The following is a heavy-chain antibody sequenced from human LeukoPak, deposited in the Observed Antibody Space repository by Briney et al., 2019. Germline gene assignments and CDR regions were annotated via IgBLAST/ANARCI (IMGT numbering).Heavy chain of an antibody. D-gene: IGHD6-19*01. J-gene: IGHJ4*02. Sequence: GGSLRLSCAASGLTFSSYSMNWVRQAPGKGLEWVSVIYSGGSTYYADSVKGRFTISRHNSKNTLYLQMNSLRAEDTAAYYCARSVAAYFDYWGQGTLVTVSS. V-gene: IGHV3-53*04. CDR1: GLTFSSYS. CDR3: ARSVAAYFDY. CDR2: IYSGGST.